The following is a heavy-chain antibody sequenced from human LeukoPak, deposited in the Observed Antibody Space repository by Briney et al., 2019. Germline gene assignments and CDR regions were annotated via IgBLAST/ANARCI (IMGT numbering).Heavy chain of an antibody. CDR2: ISYDGSNK. CDR3: ARDXIGVITANAFDI. CDR1: GFTFSSYV. D-gene: IGHD3-3*01. Sequence: SLXXSXAASGFTFSSYVMHWVRQAPGKGLEWVAVISYDGSNKYYTDSVKGRFTISRDNYKNTVYVQMNRQRVEDTAVYYXARDXIGVITANAFDIWGQGTMVTVSS. V-gene: IGHV3-30*04. J-gene: IGHJ3*02.